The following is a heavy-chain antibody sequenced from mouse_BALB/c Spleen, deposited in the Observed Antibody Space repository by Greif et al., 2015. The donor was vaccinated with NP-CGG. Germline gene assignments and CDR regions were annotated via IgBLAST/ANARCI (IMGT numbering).Heavy chain of an antibody. D-gene: IGHD4-1*01. CDR3: ARDWYFDY. Sequence: QVQLQQSGAVLVRPGASVKLSCKASGYTFTSSWMHWAKQRPGQGLEWIGEIHPISGNTNYNEKFKGKATLSVDTSSSAAYVDLSSLTSEDSAVYYCARDWYFDYWGQGTPLPVSS. CDR2: IHPISGNT. V-gene: IGHV1S130*01. J-gene: IGHJ2*01. CDR1: GYTFTSSW.